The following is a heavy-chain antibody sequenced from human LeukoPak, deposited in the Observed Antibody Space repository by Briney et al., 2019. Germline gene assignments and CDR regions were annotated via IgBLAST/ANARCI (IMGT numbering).Heavy chain of an antibody. CDR2: IYHSGST. D-gene: IGHD5-18*01. Sequence: SETLSLTCAVSGGSISSNNWRSWVRQPPGKGLEWIGEIYHSGSTNYNPSLKSRVTISVDKSKNLFSLKLSSVTAADSAVYYCARGYSYGFPLDFWGQGTLVTVSS. J-gene: IGHJ4*02. CDR1: GGSISSNNW. V-gene: IGHV4-4*02. CDR3: ARGYSYGFPLDF.